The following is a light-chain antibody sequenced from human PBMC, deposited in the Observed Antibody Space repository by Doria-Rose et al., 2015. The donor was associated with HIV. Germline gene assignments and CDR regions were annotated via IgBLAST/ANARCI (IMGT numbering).Light chain of an antibody. CDR3: QLYDDLLLFT. CDR1: QDITTY. Sequence: LSASVGDRVTITCQASQDITTYLNWYQQRPGKAPKLLISDASNLEAGVPSRFSGSGSGTDFTLTISSLQPEDIGTYYCQLYDDLLLFTFGPGTKVDIK. CDR2: DAS. J-gene: IGKJ3*01. V-gene: IGKV1-33*01.